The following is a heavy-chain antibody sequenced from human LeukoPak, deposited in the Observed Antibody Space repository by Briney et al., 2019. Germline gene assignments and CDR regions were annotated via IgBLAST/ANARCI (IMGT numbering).Heavy chain of an antibody. D-gene: IGHD3-9*01. CDR3: AKWTRVLRYFDWSQGPFDY. CDR2: ISYDGSNK. V-gene: IGHV3-30-3*02. CDR1: GFTFSSYA. J-gene: IGHJ4*02. Sequence: GGSLRLSCAASGFTFSSYAMHWVRQASGKGLEWVAVISYDGSNKYYADSVKGRFTISRDNSKNTLYLQMNSLRAEDTAVYYCAKWTRVLRYFDWSQGPFDYWGQGTLVTVSS.